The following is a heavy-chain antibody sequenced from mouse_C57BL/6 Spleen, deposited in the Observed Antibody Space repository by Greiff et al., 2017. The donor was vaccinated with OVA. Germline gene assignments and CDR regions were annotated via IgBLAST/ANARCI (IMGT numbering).Heavy chain of an antibody. D-gene: IGHD2-1*01. CDR3: ARGTSSGKLQEWFAY. J-gene: IGHJ3*01. CDR2: IYPGSGST. V-gene: IGHV1-55*01. CDR1: GYTFTSYW. Sequence: QVQLQQPGAELVKPGASVKMSCKASGYTFTSYWITWVKQRPGQGLEWIGDIYPGSGSTNYNEKFKSKATLTVDTSSSTAYMQLSSLTSEDSAVYYCARGTSSGKLQEWFAYWSQGTLVTVSA.